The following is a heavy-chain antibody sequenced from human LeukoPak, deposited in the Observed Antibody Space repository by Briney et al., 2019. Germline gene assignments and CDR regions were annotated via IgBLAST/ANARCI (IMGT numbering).Heavy chain of an antibody. V-gene: IGHV3-23*01. D-gene: IGHD3-10*01. CDR3: AKDDAWLQFGE. CDR1: GFTFSSYW. J-gene: IGHJ4*02. CDR2: ISPRGDIT. Sequence: GGSLRLSCAASGFTFSSYWMHWVRQAPGKGLEWVSGISPRGDITYYADSVKGRFTISRDNSKNMLYLELISLTAEDTAVYYCAKDDAWLQFGEWSQGTLVTVSS.